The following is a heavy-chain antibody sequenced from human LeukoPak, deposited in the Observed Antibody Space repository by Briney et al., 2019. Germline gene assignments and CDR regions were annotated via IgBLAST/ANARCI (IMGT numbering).Heavy chain of an antibody. J-gene: IGHJ3*02. D-gene: IGHD6-13*01. CDR1: GGSISSYY. Sequence: SETLSLTCTVSGGSISSYYWRWIRQPPGKGLEWIGYIYYSGSTNYNPSLKSRVTISVDTSKNQFSLKLSSVTAADTAVYYCARDDSSPDAFDIWGQGTMVTVSS. V-gene: IGHV4-59*01. CDR3: ARDDSSPDAFDI. CDR2: IYYSGST.